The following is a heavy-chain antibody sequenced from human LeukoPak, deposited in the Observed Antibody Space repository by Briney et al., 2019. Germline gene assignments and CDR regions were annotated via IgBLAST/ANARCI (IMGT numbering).Heavy chain of an antibody. Sequence: PSETLSLTCTVSGGSISSYYWSWIRQPAGKGLEWIGRIYTSGSTNYNPSLKSRVTMSVDTSKNQFSLKLSSVTAADTAVYYCARDRAGSIVVALDPWGQGTLVTVSS. CDR2: IYTSGST. V-gene: IGHV4-4*07. CDR1: GGSISSYY. J-gene: IGHJ5*02. CDR3: ARDRAGSIVVALDP. D-gene: IGHD2-15*01.